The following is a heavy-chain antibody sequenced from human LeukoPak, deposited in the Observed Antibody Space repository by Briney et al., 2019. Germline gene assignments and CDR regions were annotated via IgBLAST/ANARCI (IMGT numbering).Heavy chain of an antibody. CDR1: GGTFSSYA. V-gene: IGHV1-18*01. CDR3: ARIQTSYSSGWYTPPNFDY. D-gene: IGHD6-19*01. J-gene: IGHJ4*02. Sequence: EASVKVSCKASGGTFSSYAISWVRQAPGQGLEWMGWISAYNGNTNYAQKLQGRVTMTTDTSTSTAYMELRSLRSDDTAVYYCARIQTSYSSGWYTPPNFDYWGQGTLVTVSS. CDR2: ISAYNGNT.